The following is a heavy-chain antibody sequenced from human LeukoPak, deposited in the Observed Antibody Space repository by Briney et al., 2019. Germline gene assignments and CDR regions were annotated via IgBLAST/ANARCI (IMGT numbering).Heavy chain of an antibody. D-gene: IGHD2-15*01. CDR2: IIPIFGTA. CDR1: GGTFSSYA. V-gene: IGHV1-69*13. J-gene: IGHJ6*02. CDR3: AGGLVVVVAATPLHYGMDV. Sequence: EASVKVSCKASGGTFSSYAISWVRQAPGQGLEWMGGIIPIFGTANYAQKFQGRVTITADESMSTAYMELSSLRSEDTAVYYCAGGLVVVVAATPLHYGMDVWGQGTTVTVSS.